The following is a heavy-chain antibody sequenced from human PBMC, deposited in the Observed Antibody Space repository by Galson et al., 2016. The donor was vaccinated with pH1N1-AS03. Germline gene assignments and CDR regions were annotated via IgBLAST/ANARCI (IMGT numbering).Heavy chain of an antibody. Sequence: PALVKPTQTLTLTCTFSGFSLSTGGVHVAWIRQPPGKALEWLALIFWDGDKRYNPSLGNKLTITKDTSKNQVVLTMTNMDPVDTATYYCARSTHVNEGLDFWGQGTLVTVSS. CDR1: GFSLSTGGVH. D-gene: IGHD2-8*01. V-gene: IGHV2-5*02. J-gene: IGHJ4*02. CDR2: IFWDGDK. CDR3: ARSTHVNEGLDF.